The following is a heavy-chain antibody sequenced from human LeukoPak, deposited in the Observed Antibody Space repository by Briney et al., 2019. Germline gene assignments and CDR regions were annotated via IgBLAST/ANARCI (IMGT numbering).Heavy chain of an antibody. CDR1: GFTVSSNY. CDR2: IYSGGST. J-gene: IGHJ4*02. D-gene: IGHD3-10*01. Sequence: GGSLRLSCAASGFTVSSNYMSWVRQAPGKGLEWVSVIYSGGSTYYADSVKGQFTISRDNSKNTLYLQMNSLRAEDTAVYYCASSLYYSFDYWGQGTLVTVSS. V-gene: IGHV3-66*02. CDR3: ASSLYYSFDY.